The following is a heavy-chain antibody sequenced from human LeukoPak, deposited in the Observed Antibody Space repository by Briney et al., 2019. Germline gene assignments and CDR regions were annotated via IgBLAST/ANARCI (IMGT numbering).Heavy chain of an antibody. CDR3: AREGQYGSGSYYY. CDR1: GGTSSSYA. V-gene: IGHV1-69*13. D-gene: IGHD3-10*01. J-gene: IGHJ4*02. CDR2: IIPIFGTV. Sequence: SVKVSCKASGGTSSSYAISWVRQAPGQGLEWRGGIIPIFGTVNYAQKFQGRVTITADESRRTAYMEVSSLRSEDTAVYYCAREGQYGSGSYYYWGQGALVTVSS.